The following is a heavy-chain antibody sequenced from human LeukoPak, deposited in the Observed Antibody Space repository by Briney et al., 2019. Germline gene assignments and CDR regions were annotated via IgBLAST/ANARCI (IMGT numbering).Heavy chain of an antibody. Sequence: PGGSLRLSCAASVFTFSSYSMNWVRQAPGKGLEWVSSISSSSSYIYYADAVKGRFTISRDNAKNSLYLQMNSLKTEDTAVYYCTTDLTQWAHSNERYFDWLLYPSYYFDYWGQGTLVTVSS. D-gene: IGHD3-9*01. CDR3: TTDLTQWAHSNERYFDWLLYPSYYFDY. J-gene: IGHJ4*02. CDR1: VFTFSSYS. V-gene: IGHV3-21*03. CDR2: ISSSSSYI.